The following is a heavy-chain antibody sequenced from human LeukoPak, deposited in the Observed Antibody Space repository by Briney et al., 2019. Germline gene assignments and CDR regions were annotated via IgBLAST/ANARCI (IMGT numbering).Heavy chain of an antibody. J-gene: IGHJ3*02. CDR1: GGSISSYY. Sequence: PSETLSLTCTVSGGSISSYYWSWIRQPPGKGLEWIGYIYYSGSTKYNPSLKSRVTISVDTSKNQFSLKLSSVTAADTAVYYCARGLYYYDSSGYGNDAFDIWGQGTMVTVSS. V-gene: IGHV4-59*01. CDR2: IYYSGST. CDR3: ARGLYYYDSSGYGNDAFDI. D-gene: IGHD3-22*01.